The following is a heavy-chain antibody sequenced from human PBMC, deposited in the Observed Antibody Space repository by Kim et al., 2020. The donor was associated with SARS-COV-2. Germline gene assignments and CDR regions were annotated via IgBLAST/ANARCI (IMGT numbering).Heavy chain of an antibody. CDR2: T. V-gene: IGHV3-11*05. CDR3: ARVRWQHDYDY. J-gene: IGHJ4*02. D-gene: IGHD5-12*01. Sequence: TNYADSVKGRFTISRDNAKNSLYLQMNSLRAEDTAVYYCARVRWQHDYDYWGQGTLVTVSS.